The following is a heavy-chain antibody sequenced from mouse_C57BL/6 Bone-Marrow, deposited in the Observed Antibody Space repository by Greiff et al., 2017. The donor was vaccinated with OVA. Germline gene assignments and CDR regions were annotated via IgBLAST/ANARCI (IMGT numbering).Heavy chain of an antibody. Sequence: EVQVVESGGGLVKPGGSLKLSCAASGFTFSDYGMHWVRQAPEKGLEWVAYISSGSSTIYYADTVKGRFTISRDNAKNTLFLQMTSLRSEDTAMYYCAKLRYTWFAYWGQGTLVTVSA. CDR3: AKLRYTWFAY. J-gene: IGHJ3*01. CDR1: GFTFSDYG. CDR2: ISSGSSTI. D-gene: IGHD1-1*01. V-gene: IGHV5-17*01.